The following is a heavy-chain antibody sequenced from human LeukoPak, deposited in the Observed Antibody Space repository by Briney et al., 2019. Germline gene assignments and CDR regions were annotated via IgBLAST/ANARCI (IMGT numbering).Heavy chain of an antibody. CDR1: GFTFSSYA. CDR2: IRGSGDST. V-gene: IGHV3-23*01. Sequence: GGSLRLSCAASGFTFSSYAMSWVRQAPGKGLEWVSTIRGSGDSTYYVDSVKGRFTTSRDTSKNTLYLQMKSLGAEDTAVYYCAKGALGVADSAFDYWGQGTLVTVSS. J-gene: IGHJ4*02. D-gene: IGHD3-3*01. CDR3: AKGALGVADSAFDY.